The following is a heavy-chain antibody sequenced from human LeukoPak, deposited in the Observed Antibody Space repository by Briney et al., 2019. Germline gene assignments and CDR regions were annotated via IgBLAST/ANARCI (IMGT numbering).Heavy chain of an antibody. V-gene: IGHV1-69*04. CDR2: IIPIFGIA. CDR3: ASATRWLQSGGAFDI. Sequence: SVKVSCKASGGTFSSYAISWVRQAPGQGLEWMERIIPIFGIANYAQKFQGRVTITADKSTSTAYMELSSLRSEDTAVYYCASATRWLQSGGAFDIWGQGTMVTVSS. CDR1: GGTFSSYA. J-gene: IGHJ3*02. D-gene: IGHD5-24*01.